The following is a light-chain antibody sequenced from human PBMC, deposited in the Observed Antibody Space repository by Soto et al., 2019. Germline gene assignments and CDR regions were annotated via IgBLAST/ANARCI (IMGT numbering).Light chain of an antibody. J-gene: IGKJ2*01. CDR3: QQYGGSSYT. Sequence: EIVLTQSPGTLSLSPGERATLSCRASQSVSSSYLAWYQQNPGQPPRLLIYGASSRATGIPDRFSGSGSGTHFTLTFSRLEPEDFAVYYCQQYGGSSYTFGQGTKLEIK. V-gene: IGKV3-20*01. CDR2: GAS. CDR1: QSVSSSY.